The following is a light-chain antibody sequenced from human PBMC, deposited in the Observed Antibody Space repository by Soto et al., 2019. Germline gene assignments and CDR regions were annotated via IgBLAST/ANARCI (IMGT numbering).Light chain of an antibody. CDR2: GAS. J-gene: IGKJ1*01. V-gene: IGKV3-20*01. CDR3: QQYGSSGT. CDR1: QSVSNNY. Sequence: ESVWTQSPGTLCLSPGERATLSCRASQSVSNNYLAWYQQKPGQAPRLLIYGASNRATGIPDRFSGSGSGTDFTITISRLEPEDFAVYYCQQYGSSGTFGQGTKVDIK.